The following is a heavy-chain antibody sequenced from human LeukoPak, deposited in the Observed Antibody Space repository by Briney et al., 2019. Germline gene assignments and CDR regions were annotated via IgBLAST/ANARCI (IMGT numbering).Heavy chain of an antibody. CDR2: IKSKRDGGTA. V-gene: IGHV3-15*01. CDR3: TTAALFYDSSGYPPFDS. Sequence: PGGSLRLSCAASGFTVSSNYMSWVRQAPGKGLEWVGRIKSKRDGGTADYAAPVKGRFTISRDDSKNTVYLQMNSLEPEDTAVYYCTTAALFYDSSGYPPFDSWGQGTLVTVSS. CDR1: GFTVSSNY. J-gene: IGHJ4*02. D-gene: IGHD3-22*01.